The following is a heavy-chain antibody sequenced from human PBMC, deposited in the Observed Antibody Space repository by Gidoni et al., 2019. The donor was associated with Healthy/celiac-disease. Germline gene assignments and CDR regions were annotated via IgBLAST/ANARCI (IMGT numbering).Heavy chain of an antibody. J-gene: IGHJ4*02. D-gene: IGHD3-10*01. Sequence: EVQLVESGGGLVQPGGSLRLSCSASAFTFSSDAMHWVRQAPGKGLEYVSAISSNGGSTYYADSVKGRFTISRDNSKNTLYLQMSSLRAEDTAVYYCVILSAEVVVQPISYYGDDYWGQGTLVTVSS. CDR2: ISSNGGST. CDR3: VILSAEVVVQPISYYGDDY. V-gene: IGHV3-64D*06. CDR1: AFTFSSDA.